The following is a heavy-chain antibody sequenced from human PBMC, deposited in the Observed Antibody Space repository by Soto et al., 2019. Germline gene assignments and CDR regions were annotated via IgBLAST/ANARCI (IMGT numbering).Heavy chain of an antibody. CDR3: ATGDRRDSSGYYLDY. V-gene: IGHV1-46*01. D-gene: IGHD3-22*01. CDR2: INPSGGST. CDR1: GYTFISYY. Sequence: ASVKVSCKASGYTFISYYMHWVRQAPGQGLEWMGIINPSGGSTSYAQKFQGRVTMTRDTSTSTVYMELSSLRSEDTAVYYCATGDRRDSSGYYLDYWGQGTLVTVSS. J-gene: IGHJ4*02.